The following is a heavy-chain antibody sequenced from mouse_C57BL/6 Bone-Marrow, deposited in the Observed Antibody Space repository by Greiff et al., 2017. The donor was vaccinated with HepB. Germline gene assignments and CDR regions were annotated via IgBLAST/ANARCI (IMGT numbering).Heavy chain of an antibody. Sequence: EVKLEESGGGLVQPGGSLKLSCAASGFTFSDYYMYWVRQTPEKRLEWVAYISNGGGSTYYPDTVKGRFTISRDNAKNTLYLQMSRLKSEDTAMYYCARLPWFAYWGQGTLVTVSA. CDR2: ISNGGGST. J-gene: IGHJ3*01. CDR1: GFTFSDYY. CDR3: ARLPWFAY. V-gene: IGHV5-12*01.